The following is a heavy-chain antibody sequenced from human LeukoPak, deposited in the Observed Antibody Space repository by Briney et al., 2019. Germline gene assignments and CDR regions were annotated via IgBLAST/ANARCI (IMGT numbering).Heavy chain of an antibody. D-gene: IGHD5-24*01. CDR3: ARRAPTRYFDY. Sequence: QPGGSLRLSCAASGFTFSSYWMHWVRQAPGKRLVWVSAINNGGSTTAYADSVKGRFTISRDNAKNTLYLQMNSLRAEDTAVYYCARRAPTRYFDYWGQGTLVTVSS. CDR2: INNGGSTT. J-gene: IGHJ4*02. CDR1: GFTFSSYW. V-gene: IGHV3-74*01.